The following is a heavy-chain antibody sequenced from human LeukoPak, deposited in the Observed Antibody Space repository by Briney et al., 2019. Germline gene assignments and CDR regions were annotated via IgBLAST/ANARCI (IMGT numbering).Heavy chain of an antibody. CDR1: GFTFSSYG. CDR3: ARETGSGYDFGDFDY. V-gene: IGHV3-23*01. Sequence: GGSLRLSCAASGFTFSSYGMSWVRQAPGKGLEWVSAISGSGGSTYYADSVKGRFTISRDNSKNTLYLQMNSLRAEDTAVYYCARETGSGYDFGDFDYWGQGTLVTVSS. D-gene: IGHD5-12*01. CDR2: ISGSGGST. J-gene: IGHJ4*02.